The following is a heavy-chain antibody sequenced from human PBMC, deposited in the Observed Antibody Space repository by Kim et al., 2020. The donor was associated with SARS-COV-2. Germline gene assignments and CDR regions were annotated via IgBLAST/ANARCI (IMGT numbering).Heavy chain of an antibody. J-gene: IGHJ5*02. V-gene: IGHV4-34*01. Sequence: SETLSLTCAVYGGSFSGYYWSWIRQPPGKGLEWIGEINHSGSTNYNPSLKSRVTISVDTSKNQFSLKLSSVTAADTAVYYCARGPQVTDYVWGSYRGSNWFDPWGQGTLVTVSS. D-gene: IGHD3-16*02. CDR3: ARGPQVTDYVWGSYRGSNWFDP. CDR2: INHSGST. CDR1: GGSFSGYY.